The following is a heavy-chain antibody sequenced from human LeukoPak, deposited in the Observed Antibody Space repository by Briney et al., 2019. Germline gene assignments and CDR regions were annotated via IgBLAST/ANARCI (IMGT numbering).Heavy chain of an antibody. CDR3: ARALGYCSSTSCYNFDY. CDR2: IIPIFGTA. D-gene: IGHD2-2*02. CDR1: GGTFSSYA. V-gene: IGHV1-69*13. J-gene: IGHJ4*02. Sequence: SVKVSCKASGGTFSSYAISWVRQAPGQGLEWMGGIIPIFGTANYAQKFQGRVTITAGESTSTAYMELSNLRSEDTAVYYCARALGYCSSTSCYNFDYWGQGTLVTVSS.